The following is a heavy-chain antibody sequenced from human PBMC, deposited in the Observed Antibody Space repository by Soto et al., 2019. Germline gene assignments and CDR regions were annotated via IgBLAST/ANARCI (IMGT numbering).Heavy chain of an antibody. CDR3: ARDRFGELSPYYFDY. Sequence: ASVKVSCKASGYTFTSYAMRWVRQAPGQRLEWMGWINAGNGNTKYSQKFQGRVTITRDTSASTAYMGLSSLRSEDTAVYYCARDRFGELSPYYFDYLVQGTMVTVSS. CDR1: GYTFTSYA. V-gene: IGHV1-3*01. J-gene: IGHJ4*02. CDR2: INAGNGNT. D-gene: IGHD3-10*01.